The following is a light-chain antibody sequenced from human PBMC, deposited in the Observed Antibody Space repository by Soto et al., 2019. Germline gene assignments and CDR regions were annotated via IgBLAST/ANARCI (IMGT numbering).Light chain of an antibody. CDR3: QSYDSSLSGVV. Sequence: QSVLTQPPSVSGAPGQRVTISCSGSRSDIGAGHDVHWYQQLPGTAPKLLIYGNTNRPSGVPDRFSGSKSGTSASLAITGLQADDEADYYCQSYDSSLSGVVFGGGTKLTVL. J-gene: IGLJ3*02. CDR2: GNT. CDR1: RSDIGAGHD. V-gene: IGLV1-40*01.